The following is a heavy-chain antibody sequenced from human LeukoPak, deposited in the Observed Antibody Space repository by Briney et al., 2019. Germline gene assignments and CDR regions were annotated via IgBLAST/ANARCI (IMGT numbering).Heavy chain of an antibody. J-gene: IGHJ5*02. CDR3: ARNWRRGWFDP. Sequence: SQTLSLTSAVSGASISSGDYYWSWIRQPAGKGLEWIGRSYSRGGTNYNPSLKSRVTISEDVSKNQFSLRLSSVTAADTAVYYCARNWRRGWFDPWGQGILVTVSS. V-gene: IGHV4-61*02. CDR1: GASISSGDYY. D-gene: IGHD1-1*01. CDR2: SYSRGGT.